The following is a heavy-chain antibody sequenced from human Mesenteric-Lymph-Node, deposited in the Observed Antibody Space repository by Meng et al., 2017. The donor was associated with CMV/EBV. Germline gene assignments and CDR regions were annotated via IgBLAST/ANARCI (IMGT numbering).Heavy chain of an antibody. J-gene: IGHJ1*01. CDR3: ARDNGSGSALSYFRD. Sequence: SGDSISSTYWWRWVRQAPGKGLEWIGEIYYSGTTNYNPSLKSRVTLSVDKSKNHFSLKVTSVTAADTAVYYCARDNGSGSALSYFRDWGQGTLVTVSS. D-gene: IGHD3-10*01. CDR2: IYYSGTT. CDR1: GDSISSTYW. V-gene: IGHV4-4*02.